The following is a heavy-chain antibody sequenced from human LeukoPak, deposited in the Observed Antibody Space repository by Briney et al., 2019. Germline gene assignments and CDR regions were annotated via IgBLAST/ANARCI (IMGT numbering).Heavy chain of an antibody. J-gene: IGHJ4*02. CDR3: AKGGESSFGY. CDR1: GFTFSSYW. V-gene: IGHV3-23*01. Sequence: PGGSLRLSCAASGFTFSSYWMHWVRQAPGKGLEWVSGITDSGGSTYYADSVKGRFTISRDNSKNTLYLQMSSLRAEDTAVYYCAKGGESSFGYWGQGTLVTVSS. D-gene: IGHD6-6*01. CDR2: ITDSGGST.